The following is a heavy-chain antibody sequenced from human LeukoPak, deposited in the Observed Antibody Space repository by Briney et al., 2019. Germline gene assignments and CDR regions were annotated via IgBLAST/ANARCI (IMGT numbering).Heavy chain of an antibody. D-gene: IGHD2-2*01. CDR3: ALELVVPAALERLNAFDI. Sequence: SETLSLTCTVSGYSISSGYYWGWIRPPPGKGLEWIGEINHSGGTTYNPSLKSRVTISVDTSKIQFSLNLTSVTAADTAVYYCALELVVPAALERLNAFDIWGHGTMVTVSS. CDR1: GYSISSGYY. V-gene: IGHV4-38-2*02. CDR2: INHSGGT. J-gene: IGHJ3*02.